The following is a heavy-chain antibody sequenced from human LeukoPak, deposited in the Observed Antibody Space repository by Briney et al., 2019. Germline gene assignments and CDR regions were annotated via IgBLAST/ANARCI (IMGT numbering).Heavy chain of an antibody. CDR3: AKEFVPSSLGAMFDY. D-gene: IGHD3-10*01. Sequence: GGPLRLSCVTSGFSFSTSAMNWVRQAPGKGLEWVSSINQGTTHIYYAGSVRGRFTISRDNSKNTLYLQMNSLRAEDTAVYYCAKEFVPSSLGAMFDYWGQGTLVTVSS. CDR1: GFSFSTSA. V-gene: IGHV3-21*04. CDR2: INQGTTHI. J-gene: IGHJ4*02.